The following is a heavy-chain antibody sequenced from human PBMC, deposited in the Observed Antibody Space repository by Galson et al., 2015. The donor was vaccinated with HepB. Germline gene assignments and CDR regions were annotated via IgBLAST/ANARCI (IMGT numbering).Heavy chain of an antibody. CDR1: GFTFSSYA. Sequence: SLRLSCAASGFTFSSYAMSWVRQAPGKGLEWVSAISGSGGSTYYADSVKGRFTISRDNSKNTLYMQINSLTAEDTAVYYCAKRISITFFGPGKNYMDVWGKGTTVTVSS. V-gene: IGHV3-23*01. CDR2: ISGSGGST. J-gene: IGHJ6*03. D-gene: IGHD3-3*01. CDR3: AKRISITFFGPGKNYMDV.